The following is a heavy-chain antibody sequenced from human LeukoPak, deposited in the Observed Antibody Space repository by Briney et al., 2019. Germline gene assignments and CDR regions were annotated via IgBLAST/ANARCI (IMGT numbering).Heavy chain of an antibody. D-gene: IGHD1-26*01. CDR1: GFTFSSYS. J-gene: IGHJ3*02. CDR2: ISSSSSYI. Sequence: PGGSLRLSCAASGFTFSSYSMNWVRQAPGKGLEWISSISSSSSYIYYADSVKGRFTISRDNAKNSLYLQMNSLRAEDTAVYYCARDGSIVEAMVAFDIWGQGTMVTVSS. V-gene: IGHV3-21*01. CDR3: ARDGSIVEAMVAFDI.